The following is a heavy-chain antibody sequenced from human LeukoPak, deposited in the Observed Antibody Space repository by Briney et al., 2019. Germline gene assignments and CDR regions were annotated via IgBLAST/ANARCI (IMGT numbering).Heavy chain of an antibody. D-gene: IGHD6-13*01. CDR1: GFTFSLYA. V-gene: IGHV3-30-3*01. Sequence: QSGGSLRLSCEASGFTFSLYAIHSVRQSPGKGLEWVALISYDGSNIQYADSVKGRFPISRHNSKNTLYLQINTLRTEDTALYYCASDRAAAPWGYFDYWGQGPLVTVSS. CDR3: ASDRAAAPWGYFDY. J-gene: IGHJ4*02. CDR2: ISYDGSNI.